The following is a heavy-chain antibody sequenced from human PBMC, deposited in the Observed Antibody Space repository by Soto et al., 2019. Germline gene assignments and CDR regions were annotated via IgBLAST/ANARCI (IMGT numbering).Heavy chain of an antibody. CDR3: AAVPVFRFLKWLPAYFDY. V-gene: IGHV1-58*01. CDR1: GFMFTSSA. D-gene: IGHD3-3*01. Sequence: SVKVSCKTSGFMFTSSAVQWVRQARGQRLERIGWLVVGSGNTHYAQHFQERVTLTRDMSTGTAYMELSSLRSEDTAVYYCAAVPVFRFLKWLPAYFDYWGQGTLVTVSS. J-gene: IGHJ4*02. CDR2: LVVGSGNT.